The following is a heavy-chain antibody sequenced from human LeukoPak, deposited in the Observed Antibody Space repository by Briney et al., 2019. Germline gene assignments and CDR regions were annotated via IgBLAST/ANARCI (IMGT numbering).Heavy chain of an antibody. V-gene: IGHV6-1*01. D-gene: IGHD1-20*01. CDR2: TYYRSKWYN. CDR3: ARVAPPQYNWILVDAHFDY. CDR1: GDSVSSNSAA. J-gene: IGHJ4*02. Sequence: SQTLSLTCAISGDSVSSNSAAWNWIRQSPSRGLEWLGKTYYRSKWYNDYAVSVKSRITINPDTSKNQFSLQLNSVTPEDTAVYYCARVAPPQYNWILVDAHFDYWGQGTLVTVSS.